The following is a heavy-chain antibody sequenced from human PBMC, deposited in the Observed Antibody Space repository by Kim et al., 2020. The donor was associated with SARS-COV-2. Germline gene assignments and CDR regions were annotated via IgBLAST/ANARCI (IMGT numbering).Heavy chain of an antibody. V-gene: IGHV4-4*02. D-gene: IGHD3-9*01. Sequence: SETLSLTCAVSGGSISSSNWWSWVRQPPGKGLEWIGEIDHSGSTNYNPSLKSRVTISVYKSKNQFSLKLSYVTAADSAVLYCAREFVRYVDSYYDDYGM. CDR3: AREFVRYVDSYYDDYGM. CDR2: IDHSGST. CDR1: GGSISSSNW. J-gene: IGHJ6*01.